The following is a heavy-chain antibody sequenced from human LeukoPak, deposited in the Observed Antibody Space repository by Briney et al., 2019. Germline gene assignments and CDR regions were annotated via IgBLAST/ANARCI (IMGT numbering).Heavy chain of an antibody. V-gene: IGHV3-23*01. CDR1: GLTFNNYA. CDR3: ARGTSIAARPSDH. D-gene: IGHD6-6*01. J-gene: IGHJ5*02. CDR2: ITGDGGGT. Sequence: PGGSLRLSCAVSGLTFNNYAMSWVRQVPGKGLEWVSAITGDGGGTNHADSVKGRFTISRDNSRNTLYLQMNSLRAEDTAVYYCARGTSIAARPSDHWGQGTLVTVSS.